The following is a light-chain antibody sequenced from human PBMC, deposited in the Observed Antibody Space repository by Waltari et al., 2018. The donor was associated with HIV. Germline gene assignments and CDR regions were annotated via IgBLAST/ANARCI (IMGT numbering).Light chain of an antibody. CDR2: WAS. J-gene: IGKJ2*01. V-gene: IGKV4-1*01. CDR1: QSVLYSSNNKNY. Sequence: DIVMTQSPDSLVVSLGERAPINFMYSQSVLYSSNNKNYLAWYQQKPGQPPKLLIYWASTRESGVPDRFSGSGSGTDFTLTINSLQAEDVAVYYCQQYYRTPRTFGQGTKLEIK. CDR3: QQYYRTPRT.